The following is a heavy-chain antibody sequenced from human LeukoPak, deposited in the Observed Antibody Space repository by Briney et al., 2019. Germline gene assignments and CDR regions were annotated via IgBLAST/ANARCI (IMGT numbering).Heavy chain of an antibody. CDR1: GGSFSGYY. V-gene: IGHV4-34*01. Sequence: PSETLSLTCAVYGGSFSGYYWSWIRQPPGKGLEWIGEINHSGSINYNPSLKSRVTISVDTSKNQFSLKLSSVTAADTAVYYCARRWLQFDFDYWGQGTLVTVSS. D-gene: IGHD5-24*01. J-gene: IGHJ4*02. CDR2: INHSGSI. CDR3: ARRWLQFDFDY.